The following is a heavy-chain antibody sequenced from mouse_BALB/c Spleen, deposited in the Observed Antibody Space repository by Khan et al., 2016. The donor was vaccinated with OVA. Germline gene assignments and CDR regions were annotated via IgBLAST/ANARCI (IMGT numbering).Heavy chain of an antibody. Sequence: QVQLQQSGAELARPGASVKMSCKTSGYTFSSYTIHWIKLRPGQGLEWIGYINPNNGYTNYNQKFKDKATLTADKSSTTVYMQLSSLTSDDSAMYNWVRDWADCRNDGWFAYWGQGTLVTVSA. CDR1: GYTFSSYT. J-gene: IGHJ3*01. D-gene: IGHD2-14*01. V-gene: IGHV1-4*01. CDR2: INPNNGYT. CDR3: VRDWADCRNDGWFAY.